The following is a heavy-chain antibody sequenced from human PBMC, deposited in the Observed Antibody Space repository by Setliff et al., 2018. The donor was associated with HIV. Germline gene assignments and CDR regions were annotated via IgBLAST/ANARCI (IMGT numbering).Heavy chain of an antibody. Sequence: GGSLRLSCAASGFTFNSYAMSWVRQAPGKGLEWVATMSGSTGDTYYADSVKGRFTISRDNSKNTLSLQMNSLGAEDTAVYYCATARPRHLVSTNPPYYFDYWGQGTLVTVSS. V-gene: IGHV3-23*01. CDR3: ATARPRHLVSTNPPYYFDY. CDR1: GFTFNSYA. D-gene: IGHD2-8*02. CDR2: MSGSTGDT. J-gene: IGHJ4*02.